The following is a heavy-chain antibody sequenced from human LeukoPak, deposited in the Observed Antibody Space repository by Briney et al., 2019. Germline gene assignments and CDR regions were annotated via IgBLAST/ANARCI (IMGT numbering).Heavy chain of an antibody. CDR3: ARNGGGYSYEA. Sequence: ASVKVSCKASGYTFTGYYMHWVRQAPGQGLEWMGWVNPNGGATNYAQKFQGRVTMTRDTSISTAYMELSRLRSDDTAVYYCARNGGGYSYEAWGQGTLVTVSS. V-gene: IGHV1-2*02. CDR2: VNPNGGAT. CDR1: GYTFTGYY. J-gene: IGHJ4*02. D-gene: IGHD5-18*01.